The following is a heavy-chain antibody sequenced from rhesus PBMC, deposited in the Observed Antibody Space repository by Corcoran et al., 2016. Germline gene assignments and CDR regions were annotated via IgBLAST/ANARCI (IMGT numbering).Heavy chain of an antibody. J-gene: IGHJ4*01. CDR3: TTVDY. V-gene: IGHV6-1*01. Sequence: QVQLQESGPGLVKPSQTLSLTCAISGDSVSSTSGTWNWIRQSPSRGLEWLGRTYYRSKLYNEYAKSVQNQISSNPDTSKNQFSLQLNSVTPEDTAVYYCTTVDYWGQGVLVTVSS. CDR1: GDSVSSTSGT. D-gene: IGHD2-2*01. CDR2: TYYRSKLYN.